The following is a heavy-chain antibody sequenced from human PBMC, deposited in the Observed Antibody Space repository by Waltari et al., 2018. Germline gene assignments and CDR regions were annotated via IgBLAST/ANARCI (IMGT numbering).Heavy chain of an antibody. Sequence: EVQLVESGGGLVQPGGSLRLSCAASGFTFSDYSMSWVSQAPGKGREWVARIKEDGREKNYGDSVKCRCTIARDNAKNSVYLQINSLRAEDTAVYYCARFTTAGDWGQGTLVTVSS. CDR2: IKEDGREK. J-gene: IGHJ4*02. D-gene: IGHD3-3*01. CDR1: GFTFSDYS. V-gene: IGHV3-7*01. CDR3: ARFTTAGD.